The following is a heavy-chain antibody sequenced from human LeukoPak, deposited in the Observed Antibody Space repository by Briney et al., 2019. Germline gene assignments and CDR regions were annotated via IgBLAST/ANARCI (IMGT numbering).Heavy chain of an antibody. CDR3: ARSFSGTVIFRY. V-gene: IGHV4-34*01. CDR1: GGSFRGSY. Sequence: SKTLSLTCAVYGGSFRGSYWGGSRHPPGRGREGLGEINHGGSTNYNPSLKSRVAISVDTSKNQFSLKLSSVTAADTAVYYCARSFSGTVIFRYWGQGTLVTVSS. D-gene: IGHD3/OR15-3a*01. J-gene: IGHJ4*02. CDR2: INHGGST.